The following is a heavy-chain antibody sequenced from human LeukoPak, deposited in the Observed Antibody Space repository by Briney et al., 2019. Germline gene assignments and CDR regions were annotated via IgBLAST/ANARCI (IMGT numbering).Heavy chain of an antibody. Sequence: PGWSVRLSCAASGFTFSSYGMHWVRQAPGKGLEWVAFIRDDGCNKYYADSVKGRFTISRDNSKNTLYLQMNSLRAEDTAVYYCAKDRRASYTAMVMDYWGQGTLVTVPS. CDR3: AKDRRASYTAMVMDY. D-gene: IGHD5-18*01. CDR1: GFTFSSYG. CDR2: IRDDGCNK. J-gene: IGHJ4*02. V-gene: IGHV3-30*02.